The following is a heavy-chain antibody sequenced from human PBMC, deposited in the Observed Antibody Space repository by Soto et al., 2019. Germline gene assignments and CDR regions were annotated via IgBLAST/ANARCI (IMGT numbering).Heavy chain of an antibody. V-gene: IGHV4-59*08. Sequence: QVQLQESGPGLVRPSETLSLTCTVSGVSITSHYWSWIRQSPGKGLEWIAYMHHSGSTNYNPSLKSPATGSIDTSNRQVSLRLSSVTAAYTAVYYCARGFYDSEGYSTPFDTWGQGTLVTVSS. D-gene: IGHD3-22*01. CDR1: GVSITSHY. CDR2: MHHSGST. CDR3: ARGFYDSEGYSTPFDT. J-gene: IGHJ4*02.